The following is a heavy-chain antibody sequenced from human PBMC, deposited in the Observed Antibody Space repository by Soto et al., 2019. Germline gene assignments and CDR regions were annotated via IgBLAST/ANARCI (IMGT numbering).Heavy chain of an antibody. J-gene: IGHJ3*02. V-gene: IGHV1-46*03. CDR2: IKPSAGNT. Sequence: QVQLVLSGDEVKKPGASVKVSCKSSGQTFTNYYIHWVRQAPGQGLEWMGAIKPSAGNTVYAQNFQGRVTMTRDTSTSTVYMELSSLRAEDTAVYFCTMETAGGGKKFEIWGQGTMVTVSS. D-gene: IGHD6-13*01. CDR1: GQTFTNYY. CDR3: TMETAGGGKKFEI.